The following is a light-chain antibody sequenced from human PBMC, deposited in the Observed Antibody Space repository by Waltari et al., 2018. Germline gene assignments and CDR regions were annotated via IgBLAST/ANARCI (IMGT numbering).Light chain of an antibody. J-gene: IGKJ4*01. CDR2: DAS. CDR1: QSVNSY. Sequence: EIVLTQSPDTLSLSPGERATLSCRASQSVNSYLAWYQQKRGQAPRLLIYDASNRATGIPARFTGSGVGTNFTLTISSLEPEDFAVYYCQQRSDWPLTFGGGTKVEIK. CDR3: QQRSDWPLT. V-gene: IGKV3-11*01.